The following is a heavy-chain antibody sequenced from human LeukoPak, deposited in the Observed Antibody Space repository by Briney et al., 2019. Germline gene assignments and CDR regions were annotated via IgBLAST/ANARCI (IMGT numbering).Heavy chain of an antibody. V-gene: IGHV4-59*01. CDR1: GGSISSYY. CDR3: ARGGMALDY. Sequence: SETLSLTCTVSGGSISSYYWSWIRQPPGKGLEWIGYIYYSGSTNYNPSLKSRVTISVDTSKNQFSLKLSSVTAADTAVYYCARGGMALDYWGQGTLVTVSS. J-gene: IGHJ4*02. CDR2: IYYSGST. D-gene: IGHD5-24*01.